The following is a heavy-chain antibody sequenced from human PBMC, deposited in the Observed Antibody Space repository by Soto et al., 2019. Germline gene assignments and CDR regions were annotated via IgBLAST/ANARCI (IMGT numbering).Heavy chain of an antibody. CDR2: ISAYNGNT. V-gene: IGHV1-18*01. CDR3: ARSPFRTFGGLVVHYGMDV. CDR1: GYTFTSYG. J-gene: IGHJ6*02. D-gene: IGHD3-16*02. Sequence: ASVKVSCKASGYTFTSYGINWVRQAPGQGLEWMAWISAYNGNTNYAQRFQDRVTVTTDTSTSTAHMELRNLRSDDTAVYYCARSPFRTFGGLVVHYGMDVWG.